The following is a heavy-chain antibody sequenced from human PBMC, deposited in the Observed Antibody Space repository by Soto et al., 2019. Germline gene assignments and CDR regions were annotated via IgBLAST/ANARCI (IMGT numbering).Heavy chain of an antibody. J-gene: IGHJ6*02. D-gene: IGHD2-21*01. CDR1: GFTFSSSW. CDR2: INQDGSEK. CDR3: AREVNPFHYGLDV. Sequence: GWSLRLSCAASGFTFSSSWMSWVRQAPGKGLEWAANINQDGSEKYYVDSVKGRFTISRENAKNSLYLQMNSLGAEDTALYYCAREVNPFHYGLDVWGQGTTVTGSS. V-gene: IGHV3-7*01.